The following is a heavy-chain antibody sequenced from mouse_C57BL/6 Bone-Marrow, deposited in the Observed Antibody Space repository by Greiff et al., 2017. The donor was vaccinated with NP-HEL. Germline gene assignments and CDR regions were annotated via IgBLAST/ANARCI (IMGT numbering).Heavy chain of an antibody. CDR1: GFTFSSYA. Sequence: EVKLVESGGGLVKPGGSLKLSCAASGFTFSSYAMSWVRQTPEKRLEWVATISDGGSYTYYPDNVKGRFTISRDNAKNNLYLQMSHLKSEDTAMYYCARTPKGIYYDYDGGDYWGQGTTLTVSS. CDR3: ARTPKGIYYDYDGGDY. V-gene: IGHV5-4*03. J-gene: IGHJ2*01. D-gene: IGHD2-4*01. CDR2: ISDGGSYT.